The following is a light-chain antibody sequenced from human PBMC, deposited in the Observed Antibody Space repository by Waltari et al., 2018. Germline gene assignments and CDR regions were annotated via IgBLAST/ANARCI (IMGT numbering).Light chain of an antibody. CDR1: SRNVGFFTL. V-gene: IGLV2-23*02. CDR2: AVR. J-gene: IGLJ3*02. CDR3: CSYAGRSTWV. Sequence: QSALPQPASVSGSPGPSVTTSCTGTSRNVGFFTLVSWYQHHPGKAPKLMIYAVRDRTSWVSNRFSGSKSGYTASLTISGLQAEDEADYYCCSYAGRSTWVFGGGTKVTVL.